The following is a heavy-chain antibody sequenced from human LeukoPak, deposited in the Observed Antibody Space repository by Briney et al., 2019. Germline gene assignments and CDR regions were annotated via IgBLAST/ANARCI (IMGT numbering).Heavy chain of an antibody. V-gene: IGHV2-5*02. CDR1: KFSLSTSGVG. J-gene: IGHJ5*02. Sequence: GSGPTLVNPTQTLTLTCTFSKFSLSTSGVGVAWIRQPLGKALEWLALIYWDDDKRYSPSLNDRLTITKDTSKNQVVLTMTNMDPVDTATYYCAHSYNASGSYYNVWFDPWGQGTLVTVSS. CDR3: AHSYNASGSYYNVWFDP. CDR2: IYWDDDK. D-gene: IGHD3-10*01.